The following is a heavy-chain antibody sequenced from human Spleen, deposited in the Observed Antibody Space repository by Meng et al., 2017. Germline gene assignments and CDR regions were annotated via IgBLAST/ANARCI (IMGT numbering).Heavy chain of an antibody. J-gene: IGHJ4*02. Sequence: GGSLRLSCAASGFIFSGSAMHWVRQASGKGLEWVGRIRSKANNHATAYGASVKGRFTISRDDSKNTAYLQMNSLKAEDTAVYYCTSLLRPTDYWGQGTLVTVSS. CDR3: TSLLRPTDY. CDR2: IRSKANNHAT. CDR1: GFIFSGSA. V-gene: IGHV3-73*01.